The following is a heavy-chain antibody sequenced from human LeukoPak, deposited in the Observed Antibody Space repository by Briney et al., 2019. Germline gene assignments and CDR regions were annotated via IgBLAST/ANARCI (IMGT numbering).Heavy chain of an antibody. J-gene: IGHJ6*01. CDR2: IIPIFGTA. CDR3: ANRRRASRGYGMDV. Sequence: ASVKVSCKASGGTFSSYAISWVRQAPGQGLEWMGGIIPIFGTANYAQKFQGRVTITADESTSTAYMELSSLRSEDTAVYYCANRRRASRGYGMDVWGQGSTVTVSS. D-gene: IGHD1-1*01. CDR1: GGTFSSYA. V-gene: IGHV1-69*13.